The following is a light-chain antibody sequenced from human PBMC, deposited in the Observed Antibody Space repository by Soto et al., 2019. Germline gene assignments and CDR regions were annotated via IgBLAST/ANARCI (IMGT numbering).Light chain of an antibody. CDR1: QSVSSSY. CDR2: GAS. CDR3: QQYGSSPGYT. J-gene: IGKJ2*01. V-gene: IGKV3-20*01. Sequence: EIVLTQSPGTLSLSPGERATLSCRASQSVSSSYLAWYQQKPGQAPRLLIYGASSRATGIPDRFSGSGSGTGFTLTISGLEPEDFAVYYCQQYGSSPGYTFGQGTKLEIK.